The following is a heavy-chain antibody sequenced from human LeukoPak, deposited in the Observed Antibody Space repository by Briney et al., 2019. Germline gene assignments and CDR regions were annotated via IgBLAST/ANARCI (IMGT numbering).Heavy chain of an antibody. D-gene: IGHD3-22*01. CDR2: ISAYNGNT. CDR3: ARDLREPRYYYDSSGGHYFDY. V-gene: IGHV1-18*01. Sequence: ASVNVSCKASGYTFTSYGISWVRQAPGQGLEWMGWISAYNGNTNYAQKLQGRVTMTTETSASTAYMELRSLRSDDTAVYYCARDLREPRYYYDSSGGHYFDYWGQGTLVTVTS. J-gene: IGHJ4*02. CDR1: GYTFTSYG.